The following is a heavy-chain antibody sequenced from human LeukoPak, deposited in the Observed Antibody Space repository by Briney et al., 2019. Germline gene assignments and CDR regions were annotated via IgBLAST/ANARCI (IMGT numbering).Heavy chain of an antibody. CDR3: ARRREWYSSSWDLSFDY. D-gene: IGHD6-13*01. V-gene: IGHV4-59*08. J-gene: IGHJ4*02. CDR1: GGSISSYY. CDR2: IYYSGST. Sequence: SETLSLTCTVSGGSISSYYWSWIRQPPGKGLEWIGYIYYSGSTNYNPSLKSRVTISVDTSKNQFSLKLSSVTAADTAVYYCARRREWYSSSWDLSFDYWGQGTLVTVSS.